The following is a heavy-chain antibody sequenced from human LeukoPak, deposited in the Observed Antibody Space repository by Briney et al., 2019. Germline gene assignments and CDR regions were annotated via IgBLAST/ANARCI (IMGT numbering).Heavy chain of an antibody. CDR3: AKTTTGYSSGRFPGWPVDY. D-gene: IGHD6-19*01. CDR2: IRGGGGSA. CDR1: GFTFSAYA. V-gene: IGHV3-23*01. J-gene: IGHJ4*02. Sequence: GGSLRLSCTASGFTFSAYAMMWVRQAPGKGPEWVSAIRGGGGSAFYADSVKGRFTISRDNSKNTVYLQMNSLRAEDTAVYYCAKTTTGYSSGRFPGWPVDYWGQGTLVTVSS.